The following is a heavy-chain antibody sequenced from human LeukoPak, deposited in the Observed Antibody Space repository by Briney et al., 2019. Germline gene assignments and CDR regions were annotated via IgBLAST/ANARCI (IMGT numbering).Heavy chain of an antibody. D-gene: IGHD2-21*01. J-gene: IGHJ4*02. Sequence: GESVKISCKGSGYSFTTYWSGWVRHMTVKGLEWIGIIHPGDSDTRYSPSFQGQVTISADQSISPAYLQWSSLKASDTAMYYCARARFCSGGDCYAEYWGQGTLVIVSS. CDR2: IHPGDSDT. V-gene: IGHV5-51*01. CDR3: ARARFCSGGDCYAEY. CDR1: GYSFTTYW.